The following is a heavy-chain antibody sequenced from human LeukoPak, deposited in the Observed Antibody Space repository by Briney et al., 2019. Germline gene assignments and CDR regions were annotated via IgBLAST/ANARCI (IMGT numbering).Heavy chain of an antibody. Sequence: SETLSLTCTVAGGSMSSYYWNWIRQPPGKGLEWIGYFHYSGSTNYNPSLKSRVTISVDTSKNQFSLKLSSVTAADTAVYYCARALGYGGNSFDYWGQGTLVTVSS. J-gene: IGHJ4*02. CDR1: GGSMSSYY. CDR3: ARALGYGGNSFDY. V-gene: IGHV4-59*12. CDR2: FHYSGST. D-gene: IGHD4-23*01.